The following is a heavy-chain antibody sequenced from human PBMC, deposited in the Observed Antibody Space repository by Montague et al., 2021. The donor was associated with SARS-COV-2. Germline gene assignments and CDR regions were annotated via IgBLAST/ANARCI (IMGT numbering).Heavy chain of an antibody. CDR2: IYYSGGT. V-gene: IGHV4-59*01. Sequence: SETLSLTCTVSGGSISSYYWSWIRQPPGKGLELIGYIYYSGGTNYSPSXKSRVTISVDTSKNQFSLKLSSVAAADTAVYYCARGSGWMGNAFDIWGQGTMVTVSS. J-gene: IGHJ3*02. CDR1: GGSISSYY. D-gene: IGHD6-19*01. CDR3: ARGSGWMGNAFDI.